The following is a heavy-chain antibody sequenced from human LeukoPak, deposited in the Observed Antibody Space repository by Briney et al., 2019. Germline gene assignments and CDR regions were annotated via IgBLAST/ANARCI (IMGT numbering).Heavy chain of an antibody. V-gene: IGHV4-39*07. CDR2: IFYDGSP. CDR3: ARGLPSVEYSSSSARVRYYYYMDV. J-gene: IGHJ6*03. D-gene: IGHD6-6*01. CDR1: SGSISNSNYY. Sequence: PSETLSLTCTVSSGSISNSNYYWGWIRQPPGKGLEWIGSIFYDGSPDYNPSLKSRVTISVDTSKNQFSLKLSSVTAADTAVYYCARGLPSVEYSSSSARVRYYYYMDVWGKGTTVTVSS.